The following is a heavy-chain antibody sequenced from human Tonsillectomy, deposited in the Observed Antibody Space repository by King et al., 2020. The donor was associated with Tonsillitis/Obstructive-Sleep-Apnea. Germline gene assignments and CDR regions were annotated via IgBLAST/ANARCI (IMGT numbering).Heavy chain of an antibody. V-gene: IGHV3-23*04. CDR3: AKGGSSTRIAPYDY. J-gene: IGHJ4*02. CDR1: GFTFTNYA. D-gene: IGHD2-2*01. CDR2: VSGSGDSS. Sequence: EVQLVESGGGLVQPGGSLRLSCAASGFTFTNYALSWVRQAPGKGLEWVSAVSGSGDSSYYADSVKGRFTISRDNSKNTLYLQMNSLIAEDTAVYYCAKGGSSTRIAPYDYWGQGTLVTVSS.